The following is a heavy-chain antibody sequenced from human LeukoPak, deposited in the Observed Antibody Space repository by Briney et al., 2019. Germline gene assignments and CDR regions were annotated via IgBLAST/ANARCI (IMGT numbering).Heavy chain of an antibody. V-gene: IGHV5-10-1*01. CDR1: GYSFTNYC. Sequence: GESLTISCKGSGYSFTNYCISWVRQMPGKGLEWMGRIDPSDSYTKYSPSFEGHVTISVGKSISTAFLQWNSLKASDSAMYYCATGASKVTTDFANYWGQGTQVAVSS. D-gene: IGHD4-17*01. J-gene: IGHJ4*02. CDR3: ATGASKVTTDFANY. CDR2: IDPSDSYT.